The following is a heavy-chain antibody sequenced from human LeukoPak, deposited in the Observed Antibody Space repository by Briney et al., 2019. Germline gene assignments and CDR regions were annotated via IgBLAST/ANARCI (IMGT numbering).Heavy chain of an antibody. J-gene: IGHJ4*02. V-gene: IGHV3-23*01. CDR3: AREGFDY. Sequence: GGSLRLSCTASGFTFSNFWMSWVRQAPGKGLEWVSAVTTSGGTTYYADPVKGRFTISRDNSKNTLFLQMNSLRAEDTAVYYCAREGFDYWGQGTLVTVSS. CDR2: VTTSGGTT. CDR1: GFTFSNFW.